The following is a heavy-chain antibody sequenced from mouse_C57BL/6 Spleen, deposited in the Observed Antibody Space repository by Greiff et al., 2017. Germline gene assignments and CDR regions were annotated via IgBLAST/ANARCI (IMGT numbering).Heavy chain of an antibody. J-gene: IGHJ3*01. CDR3: ARLDYYGSSSWFAY. Sequence: QVQLQQPGAELVRPGTSVKLSCKASGYTFTSYWMHWVKQRPGQGLEWIGVIDPSDSYTNYNQKFKGKATLTVDTSSSTAYMQLSSLTSEDSAVYYGARLDYYGSSSWFAYWGQGTLVTVSA. D-gene: IGHD1-1*01. CDR1: GYTFTSYW. CDR2: IDPSDSYT. V-gene: IGHV1-59*01.